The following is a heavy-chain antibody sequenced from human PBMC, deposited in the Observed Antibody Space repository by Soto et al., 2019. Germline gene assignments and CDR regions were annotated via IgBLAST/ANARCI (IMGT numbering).Heavy chain of an antibody. CDR2: INPNSGGT. J-gene: IGHJ4*02. CDR1: GYTLTGYY. Sequence: GASVKVSCKASGYTLTGYYLHWVRQAPGQGLEWMGWINPNSGGTNYAQKFQGWVTITRDTSINTAYMALTSLRSDDTAVYYCARGAPRWPFDYWGQGTLVTVSS. V-gene: IGHV1-2*04. CDR3: ARGAPRWPFDY.